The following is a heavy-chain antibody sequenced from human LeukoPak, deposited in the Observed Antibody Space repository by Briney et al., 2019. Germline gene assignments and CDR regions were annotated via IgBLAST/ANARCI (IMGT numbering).Heavy chain of an antibody. CDR3: ARDRYYYDSSGYYYFDY. Sequence: SETLSLTCAVYGGSFSGYYWSWIRQPPGKGLEWIGEINHSGSTNYNPSLKSRVTISVDTSKNQFSLKLSSVTAADTAVYYCARDRYYYDSSGYYYFDYWGQGTLVTVSS. D-gene: IGHD3-22*01. CDR1: GGSFSGYY. V-gene: IGHV4-34*01. CDR2: INHSGST. J-gene: IGHJ4*02.